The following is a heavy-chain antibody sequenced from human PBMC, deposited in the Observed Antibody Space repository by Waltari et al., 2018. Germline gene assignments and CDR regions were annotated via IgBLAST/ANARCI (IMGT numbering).Heavy chain of an antibody. CDR1: GFTFNTFG. CDR2: IWFDGSNK. D-gene: IGHD4-17*01. V-gene: IGHV3-33*01. J-gene: IGHJ4*02. CDR3: ARDLYGDYAFDY. Sequence: QLQLVESGGGVVRPWRSLRLSCAASGFTFNTFGMHWVRQAPGKGLEWVAVIWFDGSNKYYADSVKGRFTISRDNSKNTLYLQMNSLRAEDTAVYYCARDLYGDYAFDYWGQGTLITVSS.